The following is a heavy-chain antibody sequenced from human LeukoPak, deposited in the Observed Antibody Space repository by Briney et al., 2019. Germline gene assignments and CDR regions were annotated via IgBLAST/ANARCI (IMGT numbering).Heavy chain of an antibody. Sequence: GASVKVSCKASGGTFSSYAIGWVRQAPGQGLEWMGRIIPILGIANYAQKFQGRVTITADKSTSTAYMELSSLRSEDTAVYYCATQGVAVLRGSYFDYCGQGTLVTVSS. J-gene: IGHJ4*02. D-gene: IGHD2-15*01. V-gene: IGHV1-69*04. CDR3: ATQGVAVLRGSYFDY. CDR1: GGTFSSYA. CDR2: IIPILGIA.